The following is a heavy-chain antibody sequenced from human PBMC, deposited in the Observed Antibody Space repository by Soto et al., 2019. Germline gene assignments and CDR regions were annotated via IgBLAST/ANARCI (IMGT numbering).Heavy chain of an antibody. CDR3: ARMATFGSLNWFDP. D-gene: IGHD3-16*01. V-gene: IGHV1-2*02. Sequence: ASVNVSCKSSGFSFTGYYIHWLRQAPGQGLEWMGWINAHSGGTEYAQKFQGRVTLTRDTSIATAYLTLTSLTSDDTALYYCARMATFGSLNWFDPWGQGTLVNVSA. CDR2: INAHSGGT. J-gene: IGHJ5*02. CDR1: GFSFTGYY.